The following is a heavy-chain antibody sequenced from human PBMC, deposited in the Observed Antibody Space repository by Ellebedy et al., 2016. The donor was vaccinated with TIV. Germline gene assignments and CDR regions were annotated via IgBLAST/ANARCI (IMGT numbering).Heavy chain of an antibody. Sequence: PGGSLRLSCATSGFTFSAYVMAWVRQIPGKGLEWVSAMSEYDGRTFYADSVKGRFTISRDNSRDTLFLQMNSLRAEYTAVYYCTKRAEGWGFFDYWGQGILVTVSS. CDR2: MSEYDGRT. CDR3: TKRAEGWGFFDY. V-gene: IGHV3-23*01. CDR1: GFTFSAYV. J-gene: IGHJ4*02. D-gene: IGHD3-16*01.